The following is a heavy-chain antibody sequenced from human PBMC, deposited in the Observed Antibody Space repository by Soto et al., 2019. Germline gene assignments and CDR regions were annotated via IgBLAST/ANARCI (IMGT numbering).Heavy chain of an antibody. V-gene: IGHV3-11*01. CDR2: ISGSGSTT. CDR3: ARSSLTYFEF. CDR1: GFTFSDYY. Sequence: PGGSLRLSCTASGFTFSDYYMSWIRQAPGKGLEWLAYISGSGSTTYYTDSVKGRFAISRDNARTSLYLQINSLRVEDSAVCYCARSSLTYFEFWGQGTLVTVSS. J-gene: IGHJ4*02.